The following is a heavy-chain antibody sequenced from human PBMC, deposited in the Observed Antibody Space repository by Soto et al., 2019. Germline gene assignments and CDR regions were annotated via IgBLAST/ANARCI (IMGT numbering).Heavy chain of an antibody. CDR2: TWSDGSNK. Sequence: QVQLVESGGGVVQPGRSLRLSCSASGFTFSSYGMHWVRQAPGKGLEWVAITWSDGSNKYYADSVKGRFTISRDNSKNTLYLQMNSLRAEDTAVYYWARVPVAQYWRGGNCYDPFDYWGQGTLVTVSS. J-gene: IGHJ4*02. CDR1: GFTFSSYG. CDR3: ARVPVAQYWRGGNCYDPFDY. V-gene: IGHV3-33*01. D-gene: IGHD2-15*01.